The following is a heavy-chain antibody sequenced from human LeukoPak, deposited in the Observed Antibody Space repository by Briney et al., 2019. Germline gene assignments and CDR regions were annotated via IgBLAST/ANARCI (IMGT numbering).Heavy chain of an antibody. CDR3: ARAGGGYYYYYYGMDV. D-gene: IGHD3-16*01. CDR1: GFSFSDHY. V-gene: IGHV3-11*04. CDR2: ISSSGSTI. Sequence: GGSLRLSCAASGFSFSDHYMSWVRQAPGKGLEWVSYISSSGSTIYYADSVKGRFTISRDNAKNSLYLQMNSLRAEDTAVYYCARAGGGYYYYYYGMDVWGQGTTVTVSS. J-gene: IGHJ6*02.